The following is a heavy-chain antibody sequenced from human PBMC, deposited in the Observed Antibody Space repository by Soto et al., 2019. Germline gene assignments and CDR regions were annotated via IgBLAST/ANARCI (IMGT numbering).Heavy chain of an antibody. CDR2: ISYEGSNK. Sequence: QVQLVESGGGVVQPGRSLRLSCAASGFTFSSYAMHWVRQAPGKGLEWVAVISYEGSNKDYADSVKGRFTISRDNSKNTLYIQMNSLRADDTAVYYCARGYYYDTSGYYVPKWGQGTLVTVSS. CDR3: ARGYYYDTSGYYVPK. J-gene: IGHJ4*02. D-gene: IGHD3-22*01. CDR1: GFTFSSYA. V-gene: IGHV3-30-3*01.